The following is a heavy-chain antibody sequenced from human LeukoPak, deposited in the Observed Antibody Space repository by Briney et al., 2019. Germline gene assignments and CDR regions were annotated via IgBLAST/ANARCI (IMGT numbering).Heavy chain of an antibody. Sequence: PSETLSLTCTVSGGSISSSSYYWGWLRQPPGKGLEWIGSIYYSGSTYYNPSLKSRVTISVDTSKNQFSLKLSSVTAADTAVYYCARLYLRKNYFDYWGQGTLVTVSS. CDR3: ARLYLRKNYFDY. D-gene: IGHD4-17*01. V-gene: IGHV4-39*01. CDR1: GGSISSSSYY. J-gene: IGHJ4*02. CDR2: IYYSGST.